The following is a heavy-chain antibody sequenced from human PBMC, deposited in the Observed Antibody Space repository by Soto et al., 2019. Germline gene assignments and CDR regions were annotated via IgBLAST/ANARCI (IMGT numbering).Heavy chain of an antibody. V-gene: IGHV1-69*08. CDR1: GGTFSSYT. CDR3: AREYCSGGSCYAPHYIDY. D-gene: IGHD2-15*01. CDR2: IIPILGIA. J-gene: IGHJ4*02. Sequence: QVQLVQSGAEVKKPGSSVKVSCKASGGTFSSYTISWVRQAPGQGLEWMGRIIPILGIANYAQKFQGRVTITADKSTSTAYMELSSLRSEDTVVYYCAREYCSGGSCYAPHYIDYWGQGTLVTVSS.